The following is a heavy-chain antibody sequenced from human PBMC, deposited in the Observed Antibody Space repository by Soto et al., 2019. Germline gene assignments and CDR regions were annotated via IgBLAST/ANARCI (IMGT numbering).Heavy chain of an antibody. CDR3: ARDLVNDLFDP. CDR2: IYTSGST. V-gene: IGHV4-4*07. CDR1: GCSISSYY. J-gene: IGHJ5*02. D-gene: IGHD2-21*01. Sequence: SETRSLTCTVAGCSISSYYWSWSRQPAGKGLEWIGRIYTSGSTNYNPSLKSRVTMSVDTSKNQFSLKLSSVTAADTAVYYCARDLVNDLFDPWGQGTLVTVSS.